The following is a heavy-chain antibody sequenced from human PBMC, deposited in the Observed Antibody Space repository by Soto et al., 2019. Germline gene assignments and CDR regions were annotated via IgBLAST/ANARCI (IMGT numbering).Heavy chain of an antibody. CDR2: ISGSAGST. CDR1: GFTFKNFA. D-gene: IGHD1-7*01. V-gene: IGHV3-23*01. J-gene: IGHJ4*02. Sequence: GAMGVSCADSGFTFKNFAMTWVRQAPGKGLEWVSAISGSAGSTYYADSVRGRFTISRDNSKNTLFLQMNSLRAEDTAVYYCAKAELSYYWGQGALVTVSS. CDR3: AKAELSYY.